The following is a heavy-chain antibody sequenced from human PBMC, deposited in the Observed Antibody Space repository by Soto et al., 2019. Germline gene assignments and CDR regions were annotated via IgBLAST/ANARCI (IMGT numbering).Heavy chain of an antibody. J-gene: IGHJ5*02. CDR2: ISAYNGNT. D-gene: IGHD6-13*01. CDR1: GCTFTSYG. CDR3: ARDHPAAGGFVWWFDP. Sequence: GASVKVSCKASGCTFTSYGISWVRQAPGQGLEWMGWISAYNGNTNYAQKLQGRVTMTTDTSTSTAYMELRSLRSDDTAVYYCARDHPAAGGFVWWFDPWGQGTLVTVSS. V-gene: IGHV1-18*01.